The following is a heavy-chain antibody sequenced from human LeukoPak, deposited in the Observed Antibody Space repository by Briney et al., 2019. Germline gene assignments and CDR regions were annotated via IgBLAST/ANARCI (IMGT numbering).Heavy chain of an antibody. CDR1: GFTFSSYW. V-gene: IGHV3-21*01. CDR3: ARGEDTAMVSNYYYYMDV. D-gene: IGHD5-18*01. Sequence: GGSLRLSCAASGFTFSSYWMHWVRQAPGKGLEWVSSISSSSSYIYYADSVKGRFTITRDNAKNSLYLQMNSLRAEDTAVYYCARGEDTAMVSNYYYYMDVWGKGTTVTVSS. J-gene: IGHJ6*03. CDR2: ISSSSSYI.